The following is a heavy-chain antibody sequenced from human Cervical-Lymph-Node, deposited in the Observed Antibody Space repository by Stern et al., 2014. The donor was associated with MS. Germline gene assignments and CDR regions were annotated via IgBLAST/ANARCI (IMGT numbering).Heavy chain of an antibody. D-gene: IGHD2-15*01. V-gene: IGHV1-69*01. Sequence: QVQLVESGAEVKKPGSSVKVSCKASGGILSSYTVNWVRQAPGQGLEWMGGITIFYGTTNYAQKFQGRVTITADESTSTAYMELSSLRSEDTAVYYCAQALRGRNTYFDYWGQGTLVTVSS. CDR3: AQALRGRNTYFDY. CDR1: GGILSSYT. J-gene: IGHJ4*02. CDR2: ITIFYGTT.